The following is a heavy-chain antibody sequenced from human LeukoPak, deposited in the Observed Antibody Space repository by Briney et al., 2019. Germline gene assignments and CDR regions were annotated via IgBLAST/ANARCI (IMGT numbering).Heavy chain of an antibody. V-gene: IGHV3-33*01. CDR1: GFTFSSYG. D-gene: IGHD4-17*01. CDR3: ARDVTGVGHYGVFDY. Sequence: PGRSLRLSCAASGFTFSSYGMHWVRQAPGKGPEWVSVIWYGGSNKYYADSVKGRFTISRDNSKNTLDLQMNSLKTKDPAVYYCARDVTGVGHYGVFDYWGQGTLVTVSS. J-gene: IGHJ4*02. CDR2: IWYGGSNK.